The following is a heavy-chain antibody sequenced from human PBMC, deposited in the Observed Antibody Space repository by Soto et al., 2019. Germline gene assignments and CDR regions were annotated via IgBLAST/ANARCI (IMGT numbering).Heavy chain of an antibody. D-gene: IGHD2-2*01. CDR2: IIPIFGTA. CDR1: GGTFSSYA. Sequence: GASVKVSCKASGGTFSSYAISWVRQAPGQGLEWMGGIIPIFGTANYAQKFQGRVTITADESTSTAYMELSSLRSEGTAVYYCEVYCSSTSGRDQSYYYYGMDVWGQGTTVTVSS. V-gene: IGHV1-69*13. J-gene: IGHJ6*02. CDR3: EVYCSSTSGRDQSYYYYGMDV.